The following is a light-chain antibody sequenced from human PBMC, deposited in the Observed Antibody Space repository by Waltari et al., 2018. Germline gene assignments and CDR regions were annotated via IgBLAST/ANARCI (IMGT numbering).Light chain of an antibody. Sequence: SVLTQPPSASGTPGQRVTISCSGSSSNVGSHAVNWYQLLPGTAPKLLIYSNHQRPSGVPDRFSDSKSGPSASLSISGLQSEDEADYYCAAWDDSLNGFVGFGGGTKLTVL. CDR1: SSNVGSHA. J-gene: IGLJ2*01. V-gene: IGLV1-44*01. CDR3: AAWDDSLNGFVG. CDR2: SNH.